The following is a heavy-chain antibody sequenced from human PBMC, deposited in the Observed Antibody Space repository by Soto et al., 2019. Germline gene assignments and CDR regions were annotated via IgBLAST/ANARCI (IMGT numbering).Heavy chain of an antibody. V-gene: IGHV4-59*01. CDR3: ARVGRYYDSSGYSVDF. Sequence: QVQLQESGPGLVKPSETLSLTCTVSGGSISSYYWSWIRQPPGKGLEWIGYISYSGSTNYNPSLKSRVTISVDTSKNQLSLKLSSVTAADTAVYYCARVGRYYDSSGYSVDFWGQGTLVTVSS. CDR1: GGSISSYY. CDR2: ISYSGST. J-gene: IGHJ4*02. D-gene: IGHD3-22*01.